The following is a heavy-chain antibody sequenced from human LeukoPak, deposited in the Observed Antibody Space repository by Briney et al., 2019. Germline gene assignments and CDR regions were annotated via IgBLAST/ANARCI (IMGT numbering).Heavy chain of an antibody. Sequence: PSQTLSLTCTVFGGSISRSGYYWSWIRQHPGKGLEWIGYTYYSGSAYYNPSLKSRVTISVDTSKNQFSLKVSSVTAADTAVYYCARVDGDGTDYWGQGTLVTVSS. CDR1: GGSISRSGYY. V-gene: IGHV4-31*03. D-gene: IGHD4-17*01. J-gene: IGHJ4*02. CDR3: ARVDGDGTDY. CDR2: TYYSGSA.